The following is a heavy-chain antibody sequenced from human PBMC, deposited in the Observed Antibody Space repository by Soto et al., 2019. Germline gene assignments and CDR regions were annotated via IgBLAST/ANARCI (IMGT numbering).Heavy chain of an antibody. CDR1: GFTFSLYT. D-gene: IGHD2-15*01. CDR2: ISSATSDV. CDR3: VTLCGGSCYFGVDV. Sequence: LRLSCAASGFTFSLYTMSWVRQAPGKGLEWVSSISSATSDVYHADSVRGRFTISRDNAKNSVYLQMNSLTAEDTGLYYCVTLCGGSCYFGVDVWGQGTTVTVSS. J-gene: IGHJ6*02. V-gene: IGHV3-21*06.